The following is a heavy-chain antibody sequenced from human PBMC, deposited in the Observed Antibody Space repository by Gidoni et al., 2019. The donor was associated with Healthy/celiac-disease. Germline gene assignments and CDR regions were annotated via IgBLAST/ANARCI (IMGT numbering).Heavy chain of an antibody. CDR2: ISSSNSYI. CDR3: ARDLSSGLGDY. J-gene: IGHJ4*02. D-gene: IGHD6-19*01. CDR1: GFTFSSYS. Sequence: DVQLVESGGGLVKPGGSLRLASDASGFTFSSYSMNWVRKAPGKGLEWVSSISSSNSYIYYADSVKGRFTISRDNAKNSLYLQMNSLRAEDTAVYYCARDLSSGLGDYWGQGTLVTVSS. V-gene: IGHV3-21*01.